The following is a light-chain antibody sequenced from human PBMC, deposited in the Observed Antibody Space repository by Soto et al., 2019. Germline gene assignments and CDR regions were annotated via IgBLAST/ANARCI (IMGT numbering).Light chain of an antibody. J-gene: IGLJ1*01. CDR2: DVS. CDR1: SSDVGGYDY. CDR3: SSYTSTNSLV. V-gene: IGLV2-14*01. Sequence: QSALTQPASVSGSPGQSITTSCTGTSSDVGGYDYVSWYQQHPGKAPKLMVYDVSTRPSGVSNRFSGSKSGNTASLTISGLQTEDEAEYYCSSYTSTNSLVFGTGTKVTVL.